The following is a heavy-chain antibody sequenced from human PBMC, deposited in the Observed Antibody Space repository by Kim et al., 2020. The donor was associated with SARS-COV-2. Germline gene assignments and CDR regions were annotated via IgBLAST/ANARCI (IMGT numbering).Heavy chain of an antibody. J-gene: IGHJ5*02. V-gene: IGHV4-31*03. CDR1: GGSISSGGYY. CDR2: IYYSGST. CDR3: ARVSGSGSYGILGWFDP. Sequence: SETLSLTCTVSGGSISSGGYYWSWIRQHPGKGLEWIGYIYYSGSTYYNPSLKSRVTISVDTSKNQFSLKLSSVTAADTAVYYCARVSGSGSYGILGWFDPWGQGTLVTVSS. D-gene: IGHD3-10*01.